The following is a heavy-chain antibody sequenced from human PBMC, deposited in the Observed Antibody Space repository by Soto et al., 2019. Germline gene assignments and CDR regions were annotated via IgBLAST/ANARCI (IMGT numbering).Heavy chain of an antibody. CDR2: INGGSGNT. J-gene: IGHJ4*02. Sequence: ASVKVSCKSSGFTFTSYAIHWLRQAPGQRPQWMGWINGGSGNTKYSQDFQGRVTFTRDTFATTAYLELSSLRSEDTAVYYCARVPPWGYSAVDYYIQHYDSWGQGTPVTVSS. V-gene: IGHV1-3*01. CDR3: ARVPPWGYSAVDYYIQHYDS. D-gene: IGHD3-22*01. CDR1: GFTFTSYA.